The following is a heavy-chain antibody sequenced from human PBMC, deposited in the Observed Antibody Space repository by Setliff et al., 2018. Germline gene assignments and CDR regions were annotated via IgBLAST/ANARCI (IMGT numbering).Heavy chain of an antibody. J-gene: IGHJ4*02. Sequence: TLSLTCHVSGGSLSSSNYYWGWNRQPPGRGLEWIGNIYHSGSTYYNPSLKTRVTISVDTSKNQFSLRLSSVTAADTAVYYCVGGVVVIAFPGHWGQGTLVTVSS. D-gene: IGHD2-21*01. CDR3: VGGVVVIAFPGH. CDR2: IYHSGST. V-gene: IGHV4-39*01. CDR1: GGSLSSSNYY.